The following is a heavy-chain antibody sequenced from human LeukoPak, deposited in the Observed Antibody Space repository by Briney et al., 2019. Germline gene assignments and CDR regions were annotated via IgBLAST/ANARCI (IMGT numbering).Heavy chain of an antibody. Sequence: GGSLRLSCAASGFTVNYRYMTWVRQAPGKGLEWVSSIYSGGSTYYAGSAKGRFTISRDNSKNTLYLQTNNLRVEDTAVYYCARDRYDSSGYSLDYWGLGTLVTVSS. CDR1: GFTVNYRY. V-gene: IGHV3-66*01. J-gene: IGHJ4*02. D-gene: IGHD3-22*01. CDR3: ARDRYDSSGYSLDY. CDR2: IYSGGST.